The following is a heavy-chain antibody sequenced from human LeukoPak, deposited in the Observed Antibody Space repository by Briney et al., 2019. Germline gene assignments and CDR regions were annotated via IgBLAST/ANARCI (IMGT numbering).Heavy chain of an antibody. V-gene: IGHV1-2*02. Sequence: GASVKVSCKASGYTFTGYYMHWVRQAPGQGLEWMGWINPNTGGTNYAQKFQGRVTMTRDTSISTAYMDLSRLRSDDTAVYYCARDRRALFQWFGDYYYYMDVWGKGTTVTISS. J-gene: IGHJ6*03. CDR3: ARDRRALFQWFGDYYYYMDV. CDR1: GYTFTGYY. D-gene: IGHD3-10*01. CDR2: INPNTGGT.